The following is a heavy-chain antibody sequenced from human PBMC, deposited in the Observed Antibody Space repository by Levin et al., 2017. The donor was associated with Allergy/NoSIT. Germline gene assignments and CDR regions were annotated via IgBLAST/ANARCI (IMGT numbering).Heavy chain of an antibody. D-gene: IGHD3-22*01. J-gene: IGHJ3*02. CDR3: AREFKAPYYYDTSGFRDALDI. Sequence: GGSLRLSCAASGFTFSSYWMHWVRQAPGKGLVWVSRFNSDGSTTSYADSVKGRFTISRDNAKNTLYLQMNSLRVEDTAVYYCAREFKAPYYYDTSGFRDALDIWGQGTMVTVSS. V-gene: IGHV3-74*01. CDR1: GFTFSSYW. CDR2: FNSDGSTT.